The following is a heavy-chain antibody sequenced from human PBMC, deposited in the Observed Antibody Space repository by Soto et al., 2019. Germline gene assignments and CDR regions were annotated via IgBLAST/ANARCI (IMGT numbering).Heavy chain of an antibody. CDR2: IRNKVNNYAT. Sequence: EVQLVESGGGLVQPGGSLKLSCAASGFTFSDSAMHWVRQASGKGLEWVGRIRNKVNNYATAYTASVKGRFTISRDDSKNTVYLQMNSMKIDDTAVYSCTSRRDWTAVDPLDYWGLGTLVTVSS. D-gene: IGHD5-18*01. J-gene: IGHJ4*02. CDR3: TSRRDWTAVDPLDY. V-gene: IGHV3-73*02. CDR1: GFTFSDSA.